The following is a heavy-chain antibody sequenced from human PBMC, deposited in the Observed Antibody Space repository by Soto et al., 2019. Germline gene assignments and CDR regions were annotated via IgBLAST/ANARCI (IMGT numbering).Heavy chain of an antibody. Sequence: SETLSLTCTVSGGSISGHYWSWIRQPPGKGLEWVGYIYSSGSTYVRPSLKSRVSMSVDPSKNRVSLRLTSVTATDTAVYYCARTPIGYCSGGTCSNWFDPWGQGTLVTVSS. CDR3: ARTPIGYCSGGTCSNWFDP. CDR2: IYSSGST. CDR1: GGSISGHY. D-gene: IGHD2-8*02. V-gene: IGHV4-59*08. J-gene: IGHJ5*02.